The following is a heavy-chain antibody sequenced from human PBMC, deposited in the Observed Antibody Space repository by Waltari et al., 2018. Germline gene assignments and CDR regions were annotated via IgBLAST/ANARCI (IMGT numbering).Heavy chain of an antibody. V-gene: IGHV4-59*08. CDR3: ARLPTKYYDSIGWGFFDQ. D-gene: IGHD3-22*01. Sequence: VQLQESGPGLVKPSDTLSLTCTVSGDFLSNHHWTWIRQAPGKGLEWIAYLRNTGGTKCTPSLESRVTVSAVTSKKQFSLRLTSVTAADTAVYYCARLPTKYYDSIGWGFFDQWGQGILVTVSS. CDR1: GDFLSNHH. J-gene: IGHJ4*02. CDR2: LRNTGGT.